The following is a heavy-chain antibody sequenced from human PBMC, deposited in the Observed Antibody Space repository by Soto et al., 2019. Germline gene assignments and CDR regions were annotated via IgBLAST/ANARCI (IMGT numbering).Heavy chain of an antibody. V-gene: IGHV1-3*01. CDR3: ARAYYDSSGYNWFDP. J-gene: IGHJ5*02. Sequence: ASVKVSCKASGYTFTSYAMHWVRQAPGQRLEWMGWINAGNGNTKYSQKFQGRVTITRNTSASTAYMELSSLRSEDTAVYYCARAYYDSSGYNWFDPWGQGTLVTVSS. CDR1: GYTFTSYA. D-gene: IGHD3-22*01. CDR2: INAGNGNT.